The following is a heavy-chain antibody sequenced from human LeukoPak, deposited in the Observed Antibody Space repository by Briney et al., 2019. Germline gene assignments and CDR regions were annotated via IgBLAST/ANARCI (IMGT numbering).Heavy chain of an antibody. V-gene: IGHV3-30-3*01. CDR3: AGDRRAYSSGWYSAFDI. J-gene: IGHJ3*02. Sequence: GRSLRLSCAASGFTFSSYAIHWVRQAPGKGLEWVAVISYDGSNKYYADSVKGRFTISRDNSKNTLYLQMNSLRTEDTTVYYCAGDRRAYSSGWYSAFDIWGQGTMVTVSS. D-gene: IGHD6-19*01. CDR2: ISYDGSNK. CDR1: GFTFSSYA.